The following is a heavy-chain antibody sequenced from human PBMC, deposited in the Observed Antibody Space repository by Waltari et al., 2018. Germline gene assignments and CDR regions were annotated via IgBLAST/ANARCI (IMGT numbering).Heavy chain of an antibody. CDR2: IYYSEST. CDR3: ARDHYDIVTGQGYFDL. V-gene: IGHV4-59*01. Sequence: QVQLQESGPGLVKPSETLSLTCTVSGGSISSYYWRWIRPPPGKALEWIGYIYYSESTNYNPSLKRRVTISVDTSKNQFSLKLSSVTAADTAVYYCARDHYDIVTGQGYFDLWGRGTLVTVSS. J-gene: IGHJ2*01. D-gene: IGHD3-9*01. CDR1: GGSISSYY.